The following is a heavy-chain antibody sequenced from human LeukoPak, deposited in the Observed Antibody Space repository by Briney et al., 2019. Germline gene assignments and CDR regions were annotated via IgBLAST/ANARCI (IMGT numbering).Heavy chain of an antibody. V-gene: IGHV3-48*03. J-gene: IGHJ4*02. CDR3: ARAKVGYSYGYAFDY. CDR1: GFTFSSYE. CDR2: ISSSGSTI. Sequence: PGGSLRLSCAASGFTFSSYEMNWVRQAPGKGLEWVSYISSSGSTIYYADSVKGRFTISRDNARNSLYLQMNSLRAEDTAVYYCARAKVGYSYGYAFDYWGQGTLVTVSS. D-gene: IGHD5-18*01.